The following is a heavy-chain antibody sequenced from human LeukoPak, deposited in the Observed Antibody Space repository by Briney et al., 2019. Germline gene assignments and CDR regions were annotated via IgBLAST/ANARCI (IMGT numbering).Heavy chain of an antibody. J-gene: IGHJ4*02. CDR2: ISSTSSNI. CDR1: GFTFSTYS. V-gene: IGHV3-21*01. CDR3: ARDRLRD. D-gene: IGHD4-17*01. Sequence: GGSLRLSCAASGFTFSTYSMNWVRQAPGKGLEWVSFISSTSSNIYYADSVKGRFTISRDNAKNSLYLQMHSLRAEDTAVYYCARDRLRDWGQGTLVTVSS.